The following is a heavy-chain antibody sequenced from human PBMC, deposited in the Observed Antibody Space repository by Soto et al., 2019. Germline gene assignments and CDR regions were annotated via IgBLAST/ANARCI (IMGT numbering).Heavy chain of an antibody. D-gene: IGHD3-22*01. J-gene: IGHJ5*02. V-gene: IGHV1-18*01. CDR3: ARATMIVVVPTPQGFDP. CDR2: ISAYNGNT. Sequence: VSVKVSCKASGCTFTSYGISWVRQAPGQGLEWMGWISAYNGNTNYAQKLQGRVTMTTDTSTSTAYMELRSLRSDDTAVYYCARATMIVVVPTPQGFDPWGQGPLVTVSS. CDR1: GCTFTSYG.